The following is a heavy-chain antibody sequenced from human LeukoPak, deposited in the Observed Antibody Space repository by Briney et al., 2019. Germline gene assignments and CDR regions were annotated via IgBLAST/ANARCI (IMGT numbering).Heavy chain of an antibody. Sequence: PGGSLRLSCAASGFTFSSYWMSWVRQVPGKGLEWVANIKQDGSEKYYVDSVKGRFTISRDNAKNSLYLQMNSLRAEDTAVYYCARGEIAYYYDSSGYSDYWGQGTLVTVSS. J-gene: IGHJ4*02. CDR3: ARGEIAYYYDSSGYSDY. D-gene: IGHD3-22*01. CDR2: IKQDGSEK. CDR1: GFTFSSYW. V-gene: IGHV3-7*05.